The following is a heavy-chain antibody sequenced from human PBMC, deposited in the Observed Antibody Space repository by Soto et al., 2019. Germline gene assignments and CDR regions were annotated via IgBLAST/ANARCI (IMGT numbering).Heavy chain of an antibody. D-gene: IGHD2-21*02. CDR3: AKFYGGNSAHTYTIDP. CDR2: ISGSGGST. V-gene: IGHV3-23*01. J-gene: IGHJ5*02. Sequence: EVQLLESGGGLVQPGGSLRLSCAASGFTFSSYAMSWVRQAPGKGLEWVSTISGSGGSTHYADSVKGRFTISRDNSKNTLHLQMNSLRAEDTAVYYCAKFYGGNSAHTYTIDPWGQGTLVTVSS. CDR1: GFTFSSYA.